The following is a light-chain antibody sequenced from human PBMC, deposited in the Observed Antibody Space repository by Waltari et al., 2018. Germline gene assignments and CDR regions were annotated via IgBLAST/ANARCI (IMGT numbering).Light chain of an antibody. J-gene: IGLJ1*01. CDR1: TRDVAILHL. Sequence: FALTQPASVSGSPGQSITITCTAPTRDVAILHLLSLYQRQPCSNPKLLIYEINKRPSGISNRFSGSKSGKTASLTISGLQAEDKADYFCCTFAGRGIYVFVPGTHVTVL. CDR3: CTFAGRGIYV. CDR2: EIN. V-gene: IGLV2-23*02.